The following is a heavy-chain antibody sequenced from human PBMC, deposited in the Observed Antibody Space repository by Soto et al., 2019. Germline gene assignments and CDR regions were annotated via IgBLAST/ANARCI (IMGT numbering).Heavy chain of an antibody. D-gene: IGHD3-10*01. CDR1: GGSISSSSYY. CDR3: ARVAIYGLD. Sequence: LSLTCTVSGGSISSSSYYWGWIRQPPGKGLEWIGYIYYSGSTYYNPSLKSRVTISVDTSKNQFSLKLSSVTAADTAVYYCARVAIYGLDWGQGTLVTVSS. V-gene: IGHV4-31*03. CDR2: IYYSGST. J-gene: IGHJ4*02.